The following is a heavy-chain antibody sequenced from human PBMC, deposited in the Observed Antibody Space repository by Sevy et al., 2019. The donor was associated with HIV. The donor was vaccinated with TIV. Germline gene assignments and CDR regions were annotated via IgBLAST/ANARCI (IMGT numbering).Heavy chain of an antibody. CDR3: ARGRCTNGVCYYFDY. CDR1: GYTFTRYY. Sequence: ASVKVSCKASGYTFTRYYMHWVRQAPGQGLEWMGWINPNSGGTNYAQKFQGRVTMTRDTSISTAYMELSRLRSDDTAVYYCARGRCTNGVCYYFDYWGQGTLVTVSS. V-gene: IGHV1-2*02. J-gene: IGHJ4*02. D-gene: IGHD2-8*01. CDR2: INPNSGGT.